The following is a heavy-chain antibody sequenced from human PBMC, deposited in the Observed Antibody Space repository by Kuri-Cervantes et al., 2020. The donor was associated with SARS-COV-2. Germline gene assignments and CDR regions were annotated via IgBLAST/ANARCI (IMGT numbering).Heavy chain of an antibody. D-gene: IGHD6-13*01. Sequence: ETLSLTCAASGSTFSSYWMSWVRQAPGKGLEWVANIKQDGSEKYYVDSVKGRFTISRDNAKNSLYLQMNSLRAEDTAVYYCARDPAAGLYYYYMDVWGKGTTVTVSS. J-gene: IGHJ6*03. CDR2: IKQDGSEK. CDR3: ARDPAAGLYYYYMDV. V-gene: IGHV3-7*01. CDR1: GSTFSSYW.